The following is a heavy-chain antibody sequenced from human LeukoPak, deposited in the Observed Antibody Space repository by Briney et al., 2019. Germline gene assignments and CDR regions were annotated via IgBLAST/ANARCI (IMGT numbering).Heavy chain of an antibody. V-gene: IGHV3-74*01. D-gene: IGHD3-10*01. Sequence: GGSLRLSCAASGFTFSSYWMHWVRQAPGKGLVWVSRINSDGSSTSYADSVKGRFTISRDNAKNTLYLQMNSLRAEDTAVYYCAKDILWFGELFVDYWGQGTLVTVSS. J-gene: IGHJ4*02. CDR1: GFTFSSYW. CDR2: INSDGSST. CDR3: AKDILWFGELFVDY.